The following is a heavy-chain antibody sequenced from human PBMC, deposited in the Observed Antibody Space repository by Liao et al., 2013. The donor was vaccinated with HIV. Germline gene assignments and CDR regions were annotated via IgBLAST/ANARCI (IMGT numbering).Heavy chain of an antibody. CDR2: SIPSGST. CDR1: GGSISSGGSY. Sequence: QVQLQESGPGLVKPSQTLFLTCTVSGGSISSGGSYWTWIRQPRREGTGVDWGVSIPSGSTNYNPSLKSRVTISLDTSKHQFSLRLSSVTATDTAVYYCARDVVNWFDPWGQGTLVTVSS. J-gene: IGHJ5*02. CDR3: ARDVVNWFDP. D-gene: IGHD2-15*01. V-gene: IGHV4-61*02.